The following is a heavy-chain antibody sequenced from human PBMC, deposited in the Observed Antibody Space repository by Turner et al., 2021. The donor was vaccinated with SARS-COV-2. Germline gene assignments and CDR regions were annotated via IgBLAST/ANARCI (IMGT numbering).Heavy chain of an antibody. V-gene: IGHV3-33*01. CDR3: ARDGSGYYDSSGYFDH. Sequence: QVQLVESGGGVVQAGRSMRLSSAGAGFTFSSYGMNGVRQAPGTGLEWVAVIWYDGINKYYADSVKGRFTISRDNSKNTLYLQMNSLRAEDTAVYYCARDGSGYYDSSGYFDHWGQGTLVTVSS. D-gene: IGHD3-22*01. CDR1: GFTFSSYG. CDR2: IWYDGINK. J-gene: IGHJ4*02.